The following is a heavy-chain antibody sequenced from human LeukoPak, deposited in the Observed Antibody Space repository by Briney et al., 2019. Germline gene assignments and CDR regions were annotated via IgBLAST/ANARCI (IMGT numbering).Heavy chain of an antibody. Sequence: SETLSLNCTVSGASISTYYWSWIRQPPGHGLEGIGYIYYSGTTNYNPSLKSRVTISVDTSKNQFSLKLTSVTAADTAVYYCARAYSGTLPAKDWGQGTLVTVSS. J-gene: IGHJ4*02. CDR2: IYYSGTT. D-gene: IGHD1-26*01. CDR1: GASISTYY. V-gene: IGHV4-59*01. CDR3: ARAYSGTLPAKD.